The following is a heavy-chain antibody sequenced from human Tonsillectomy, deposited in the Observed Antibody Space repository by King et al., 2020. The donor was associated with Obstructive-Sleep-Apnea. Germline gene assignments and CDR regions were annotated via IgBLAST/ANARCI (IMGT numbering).Heavy chain of an antibody. CDR2: IDNTGRET. Sequence: VQLVESGGGLVQPGGSLRLSCAASGFSFSSYAMSWVRQAPGKGLEWVSTIDNTGRETYYADSVKGRFTIPRDSSKNTLSLQMNSLGAEDTAVYYCAKPTGWTTPYYFDYWGQGTLVTVSS. D-gene: IGHD6-19*01. J-gene: IGHJ4*02. CDR3: AKPTGWTTPYYFDY. CDR1: GFSFSSYA. V-gene: IGHV3-23*04.